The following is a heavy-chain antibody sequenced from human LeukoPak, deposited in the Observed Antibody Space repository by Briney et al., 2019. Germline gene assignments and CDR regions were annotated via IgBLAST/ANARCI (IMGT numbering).Heavy chain of an antibody. CDR2: ISGSGGST. Sequence: GGSLRLSCAASGFTFSSYAMSWVRQAPGKGLEWVSAISGSGGSTYYADSVKGRFTISRDNSKNTLYLQMNSLRAEDTAVYYCAKVGVVVVPAAIWGHYFDYWGQGTLVTVSS. D-gene: IGHD2-2*02. V-gene: IGHV3-23*01. CDR1: GFTFSSYA. CDR3: AKVGVVVVPAAIWGHYFDY. J-gene: IGHJ4*02.